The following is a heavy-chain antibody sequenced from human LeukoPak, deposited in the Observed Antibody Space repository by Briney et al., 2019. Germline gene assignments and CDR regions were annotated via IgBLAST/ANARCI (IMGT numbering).Heavy chain of an antibody. D-gene: IGHD6-19*01. J-gene: IGHJ4*02. CDR2: VYPGDSNP. CDR3: ARVREAVAGVPTVYYFDY. Sequence: GESLKISFKGSGYSLYTFWIGWVRQMPGKGLEWMGIVYPGDSNPRYSPSFEGQVTISTDKSISTAYLQWTSLRASDTAIYYCARVREAVAGVPTVYYFDYWGQGTLVTVSS. CDR1: GYSLYTFW. V-gene: IGHV5-51*01.